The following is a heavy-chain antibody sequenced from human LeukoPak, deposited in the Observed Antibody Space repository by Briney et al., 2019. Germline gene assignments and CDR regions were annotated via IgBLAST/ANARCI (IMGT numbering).Heavy chain of an antibody. CDR3: AKDLRCSGSLRAMDY. CDR2: ISGSGGST. V-gene: IGHV3-23*01. Sequence: PGGSLRLSCAASGFTFSSYAMTWVRPAPGRGLEWVSGISGSGGSTYYADSVKGRFTISGDNSKSTLYLQMNSLRAEDTAIYYCAKDLRCSGSLRAMDYWGQGTVVTVSS. D-gene: IGHD1-26*01. J-gene: IGHJ4*02. CDR1: GFTFSSYA.